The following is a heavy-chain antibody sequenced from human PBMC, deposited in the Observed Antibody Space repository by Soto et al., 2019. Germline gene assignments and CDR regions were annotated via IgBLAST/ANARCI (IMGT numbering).Heavy chain of an antibody. V-gene: IGHV3-30-3*01. CDR2: ISYDGSNK. Sequence: QVQLVESGGGVVQPGRSLRLSCAASGFTFSSYAMHWVRQAPGKGLEWVAVISYDGSNKYYADSVKGRFTISRDNSKNTRYLTMNSLRAKDTAVYYCARDPDYYYDGMDVWGRGTTVTDSS. CDR3: ARDPDYYYDGMDV. J-gene: IGHJ6*02. CDR1: GFTFSSYA.